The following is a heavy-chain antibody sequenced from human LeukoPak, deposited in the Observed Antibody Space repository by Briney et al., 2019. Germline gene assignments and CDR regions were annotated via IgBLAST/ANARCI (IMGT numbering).Heavy chain of an antibody. D-gene: IGHD3-10*01. CDR3: AGGNGSGSYYKGFELKSLYYYYMDV. Sequence: PSETLSLTCTLSGCSISSYYWSWIRQPPGKGLEWIGYVYSSGNTHYNPSLMSRGTISLDTSKNQLPLMLSPVPAADTAVYYCAGGNGSGSYYKGFELKSLYYYYMDVWGKGTTVTVSS. CDR1: GCSISSYY. CDR2: VYSSGNT. V-gene: IGHV4-59*01. J-gene: IGHJ6*03.